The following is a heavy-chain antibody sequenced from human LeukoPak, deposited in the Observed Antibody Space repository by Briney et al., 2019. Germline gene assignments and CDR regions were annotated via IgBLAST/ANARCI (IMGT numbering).Heavy chain of an antibody. D-gene: IGHD6-6*01. CDR2: ISWNSGRI. CDR3: ARDFGYSTSSTNYFDS. Sequence: GRSLRLSCAASGFTFDDYAMHWVRQVPGRGLEWVSSISWNSGRIDYADSVKGRFSISRDNAKNSLYLQMNSLRAEDTALYYCARDFGYSTSSTNYFDSWGQGTLVTVSS. V-gene: IGHV3-9*01. J-gene: IGHJ4*02. CDR1: GFTFDDYA.